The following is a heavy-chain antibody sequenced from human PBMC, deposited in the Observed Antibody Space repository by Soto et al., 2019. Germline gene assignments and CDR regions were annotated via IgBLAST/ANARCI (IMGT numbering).Heavy chain of an antibody. V-gene: IGHV4-59*01. CDR1: GGSISSYY. CDR2: IYDSGST. J-gene: IGHJ1*01. CDR3: ARDGGYSSSWYGVSAYFQH. Sequence: QVQLQESGPGLVKPSETLSLTCTVSGGSISSYYWSWIRQPPGKGLEWLGYIYDSGSTNYNPSLKGRVTISVNTSKNQFSLKLSSVTAADTAVYYCARDGGYSSSWYGVSAYFQHWGQGTLVTVSS. D-gene: IGHD6-13*01.